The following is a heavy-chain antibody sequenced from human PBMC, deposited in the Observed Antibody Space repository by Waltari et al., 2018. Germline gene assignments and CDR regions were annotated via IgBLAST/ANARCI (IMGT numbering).Heavy chain of an antibody. J-gene: IGHJ6*02. Sequence: QVQLQESGPGLVKPSETLSLTCTVSGGSFSSYSWGWIRQPAGKGLEWIGRIYTSGSTNYNPSLKSRVTISVDKSKNQFSLKLSSVTAADTAVYYCARETKYYGMDVWGQGTTVTVSS. V-gene: IGHV4-4*07. CDR3: ARETKYYGMDV. D-gene: IGHD2-8*01. CDR2: IYTSGST. CDR1: GGSFSSYS.